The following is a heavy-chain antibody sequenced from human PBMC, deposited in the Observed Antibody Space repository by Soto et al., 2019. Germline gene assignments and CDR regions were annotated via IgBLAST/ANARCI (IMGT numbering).Heavy chain of an antibody. Sequence: PGGSLRLSCAASGCAVSRHYMTWVRQAPGKGLEWVAVIFSGGTTLYADSVEGRFTISRDNSKNTLYLQLNSLRAEGTAVYYCAKAARAVGWFDPWGLGTLVTVSS. CDR1: GCAVSRHY. CDR2: IFSGGTT. CDR3: AKAARAVGWFDP. J-gene: IGHJ5*02. D-gene: IGHD2-15*01. V-gene: IGHV3-53*01.